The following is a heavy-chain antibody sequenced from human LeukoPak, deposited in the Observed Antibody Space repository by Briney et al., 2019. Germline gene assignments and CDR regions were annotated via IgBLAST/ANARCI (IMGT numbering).Heavy chain of an antibody. D-gene: IGHD1-26*01. J-gene: IGHJ4*02. CDR2: ISGSGGST. CDR1: GFTFSSYA. Sequence: PGGSLRLSCAASGFTFSSYAMSWVRQAPGKGLEWVSAISGSGGSTYYADSVKGRFTISRDNSKNTLYLQMNSLRAEDTAVYYCAKEGELLRGDSPPYYFDYWGQGTLVTVSS. CDR3: AKEGELLRGDSPPYYFDY. V-gene: IGHV3-23*01.